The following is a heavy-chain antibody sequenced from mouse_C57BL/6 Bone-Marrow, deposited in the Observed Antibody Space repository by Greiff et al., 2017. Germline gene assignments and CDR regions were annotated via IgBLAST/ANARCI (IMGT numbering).Heavy chain of an antibody. J-gene: IGHJ2*01. CDR3: ARSLTVCDY. D-gene: IGHD4-1*01. CDR2: IRNKANGYTT. V-gene: IGHV7-3*01. CDR1: GFTFTDYY. Sequence: EVKLVESGGGLVQPGGSLSLSCAASGFTFTDYYMSWVRQPPGKALEWLGFIRNKANGYTTEYSASVKGRFTISRDNSQSILYLQMNALRAEDSATYYCARSLTVCDYWGQGTTLTVSS.